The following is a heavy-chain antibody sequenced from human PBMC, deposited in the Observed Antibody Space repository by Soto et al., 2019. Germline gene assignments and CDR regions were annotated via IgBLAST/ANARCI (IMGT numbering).Heavy chain of an antibody. Sequence: QVQLQESGQELVKPSQPLSLTCPVSGGSIGRVGYYWSWIRRTPGKGLEWIGYIYYSGSTYYNPSLKSRVTISVDTSKNQFSLKLSSVTAADTAVYYCARSGYSYGPNPLLYWGQGTLVTVSS. J-gene: IGHJ4*02. V-gene: IGHV4-31*03. D-gene: IGHD5-18*01. CDR2: IYYSGST. CDR3: ARSGYSYGPNPLLY. CDR1: GGSIGRVGYY.